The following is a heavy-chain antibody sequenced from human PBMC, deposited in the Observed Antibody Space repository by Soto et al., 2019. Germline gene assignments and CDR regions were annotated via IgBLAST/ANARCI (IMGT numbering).Heavy chain of an antibody. J-gene: IGHJ4*02. CDR2: IYTSGST. D-gene: IGHD3-10*01. Sequence: PSETLSLTCTVSGGSISSYYWSWIRQPAGKGLEWIGRIYTSGSTNYNPSLKSRVTMSVDTSKNQFSLKLSSVTAADTAVYYCARELVVRGVISYFDYWGQGTLVTVSS. CDR3: ARELVVRGVISYFDY. V-gene: IGHV4-4*07. CDR1: GGSISSYY.